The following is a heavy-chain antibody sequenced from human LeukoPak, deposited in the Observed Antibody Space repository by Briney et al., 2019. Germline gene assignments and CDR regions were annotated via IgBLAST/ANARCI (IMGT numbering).Heavy chain of an antibody. D-gene: IGHD2-15*01. V-gene: IGHV3-23*01. CDR3: VKDGGVLPAWYFEY. CDR2: LNDASNLI. Sequence: GGSLRLSCVASGFPFNVYAMTWVRQAPGKGLQWFATLNDASNLIDYADSVRGRFTISRDNSKNTVYLQMNSLRADDTAIYYCVKDGGVLPAWYFEYWGRGTLVTVSS. CDR1: GFPFNVYA. J-gene: IGHJ4*02.